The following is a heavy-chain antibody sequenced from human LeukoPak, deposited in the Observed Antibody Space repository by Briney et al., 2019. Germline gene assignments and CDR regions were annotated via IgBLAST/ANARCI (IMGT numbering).Heavy chain of an antibody. Sequence: ASVKVSCKASGYTFTGYYLHWVRQAPGQGLEWMGWINPNSSGTNYAQKFQGRVTMTRDTSISTAYMELSRLGSDDMAVYYCARGPLVSCYMDVWGKGTTVTVSS. CDR3: ARGPLVSCYMDV. CDR2: INPNSSGT. J-gene: IGHJ6*03. D-gene: IGHD1-26*01. V-gene: IGHV1-2*02. CDR1: GYTFTGYY.